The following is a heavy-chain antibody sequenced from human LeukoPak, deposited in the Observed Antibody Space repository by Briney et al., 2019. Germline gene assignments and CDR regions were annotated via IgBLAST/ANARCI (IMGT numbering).Heavy chain of an antibody. CDR1: GFTFSSFA. D-gene: IGHD3-10*01. V-gene: IGHV3-15*01. Sequence: GGSLRLSCTASGFTFSSFAMHWVRQAPGKGLEWIGRIKSKPDGGTTDYGAPVKGRFTISRDDSKNTLYLQMNSLKTEDTAVYYCTTDHSSVRGVLIDAFDVWGQGTMVTVSS. CDR3: TTDHSSVRGVLIDAFDV. J-gene: IGHJ3*01. CDR2: IKSKPDGGTT.